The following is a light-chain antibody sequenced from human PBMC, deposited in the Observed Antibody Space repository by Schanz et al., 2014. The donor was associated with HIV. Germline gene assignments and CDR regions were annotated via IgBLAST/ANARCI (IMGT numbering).Light chain of an antibody. CDR3: CSLAASLTRV. CDR1: SSDVGSYNL. CDR2: EVT. V-gene: IGLV2-23*02. Sequence: QSVLTQPASVSGSPGQSITISCTGTSSDVGSYNLVSWYQQHPGKAPKLMIYEVTKRPSGVSDRFSGSKSDNTASLTISGLQADDEADYYCCSLAASLTRVFGTGTKLTVL. J-gene: IGLJ1*01.